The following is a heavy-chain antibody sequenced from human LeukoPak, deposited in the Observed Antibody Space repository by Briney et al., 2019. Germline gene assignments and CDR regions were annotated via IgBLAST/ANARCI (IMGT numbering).Heavy chain of an antibody. D-gene: IGHD2-15*01. Sequence: GASVKVSCKASGYTFTSYAMNWVRQAPGQGLEWMGWINTNTGNPTYAQGFTGRFVFSLDTSVSTAYLQISSLKAEDTAVYYCARDADIVVVVAASRLHDAFDIWGQGTMVTVSS. CDR1: GYTFTSYA. CDR2: INTNTGNP. V-gene: IGHV7-4-1*02. CDR3: ARDADIVVVVAASRLHDAFDI. J-gene: IGHJ3*02.